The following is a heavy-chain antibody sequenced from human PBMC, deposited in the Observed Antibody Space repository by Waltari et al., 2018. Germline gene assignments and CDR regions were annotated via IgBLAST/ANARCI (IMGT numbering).Heavy chain of an antibody. CDR2: ISGSGGST. CDR3: AKGRVWFGEFQTNFDY. J-gene: IGHJ4*02. Sequence: EVQLLESGGGLVQPGGSLRLSCAAAGFTFSSYAMSRVRQAPGKGLEWVSAISGSGGSTYYADSVKGRFTISRDNSKNTLYLQMNSLRAEDTAVYYCAKGRVWFGEFQTNFDYWGQGTLVTVSS. CDR1: GFTFSSYA. D-gene: IGHD3-10*01. V-gene: IGHV3-23*01.